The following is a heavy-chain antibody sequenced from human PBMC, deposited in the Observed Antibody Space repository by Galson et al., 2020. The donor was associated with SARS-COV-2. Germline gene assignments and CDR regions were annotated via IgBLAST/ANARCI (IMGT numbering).Heavy chain of an antibody. CDR1: GGSIKNYY. J-gene: IGHJ6*02. CDR2: IYYTGST. Sequence: TLSLTCTVSGGSIKNYYWSWIRQPPGKGPEWIGFIYYTGSTNYNPSLKSRVTISVDTSENQVSLKLNSVTAADTAVYYCARTMVVVSYHMDVWGQGTAVAVSS. CDR3: ARTMVVVSYHMDV. V-gene: IGHV4-59*08. D-gene: IGHD3-22*01.